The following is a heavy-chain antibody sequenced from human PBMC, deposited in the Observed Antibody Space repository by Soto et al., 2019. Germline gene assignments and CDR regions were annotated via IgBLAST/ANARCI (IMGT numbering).Heavy chain of an antibody. D-gene: IGHD6-6*01. CDR2: ISWNGGNI. CDR1: GFTFDDYA. V-gene: IGHV3-9*01. Sequence: VQLVESGGGLVQPGRSLRLSCAASGFTFDDYAIHWVRQAPGKGLEWVSGISWNGGNIGYADSVKGRFTISRDNAKNSLFLQMTSLRADDTALYFCAKDIYSSSSGQDYWGQGTPVTVSS. CDR3: AKDIYSSSSGQDY. J-gene: IGHJ4*02.